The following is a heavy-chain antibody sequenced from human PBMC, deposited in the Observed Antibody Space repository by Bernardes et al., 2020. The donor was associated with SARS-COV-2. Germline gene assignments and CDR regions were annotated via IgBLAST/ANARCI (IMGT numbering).Heavy chain of an antibody. CDR3: ARDRGGNYFDY. Sequence: ASVKVSCKASGYTFTSYGISWVRQAPGQGLEWMGWVNPYNGNTGYAQKFQGRVTMTRDTSISTAYMELNSLRSEDTAVYFCARDRGGNYFDYWGQGTLVTVSS. V-gene: IGHV1-8*02. CDR1: GYTFTSYG. D-gene: IGHD3-10*01. J-gene: IGHJ4*02. CDR2: VNPYNGNT.